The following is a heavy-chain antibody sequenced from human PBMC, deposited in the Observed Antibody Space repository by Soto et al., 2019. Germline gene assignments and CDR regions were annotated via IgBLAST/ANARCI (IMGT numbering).Heavy chain of an antibody. CDR3: ARPDEGGYSSNHHYYYALDV. Sequence: QVQLVQSGAEVKKPGSSVKVSCKASGGTFRSYSISSVRQAPGQGLEWMGGIIPIFDITNYAQKFQGRVTITADESTSTAYMELSSLGSDDTAVYYCARPDEGGYSSNHHYYYALDVWGQGTTVTV. D-gene: IGHD3-22*01. J-gene: IGHJ6*02. CDR1: GGTFRSYS. V-gene: IGHV1-69*01. CDR2: IIPIFDIT.